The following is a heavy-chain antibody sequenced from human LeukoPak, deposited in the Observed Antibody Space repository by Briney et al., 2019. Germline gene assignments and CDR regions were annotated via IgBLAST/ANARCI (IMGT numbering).Heavy chain of an antibody. V-gene: IGHV4-30-2*01. CDR1: GGSISSGGYS. CDR3: ARLGPWGVMGFGAFDY. Sequence: TLSLTCAVSGGSISSGGYSWSWIRQPPGKGLEWIGYIYHSGSTYYNPSLKSRVTISVDRSKNQFSLKLSSVTAADTAVYYCARLGPWGVMGFGAFDYWGQGTLVTVSS. CDR2: IYHSGST. D-gene: IGHD3-3*01. J-gene: IGHJ4*02.